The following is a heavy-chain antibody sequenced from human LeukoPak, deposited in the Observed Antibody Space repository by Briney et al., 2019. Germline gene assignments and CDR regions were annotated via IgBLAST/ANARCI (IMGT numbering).Heavy chain of an antibody. Sequence: ASVKVSCKASGYTFNGYYIHWVRQAPGQGREWMGWINLNSGDTNYAQKFQGRVTMTRDTSISTAYMDLSRLRSDDTAVYYCARGPGMSFYDTSGYYHLDYWGQGTLVTVSS. V-gene: IGHV1-2*02. CDR1: GYTFNGYY. CDR2: INLNSGDT. D-gene: IGHD3-22*01. J-gene: IGHJ4*02. CDR3: ARGPGMSFYDTSGYYHLDY.